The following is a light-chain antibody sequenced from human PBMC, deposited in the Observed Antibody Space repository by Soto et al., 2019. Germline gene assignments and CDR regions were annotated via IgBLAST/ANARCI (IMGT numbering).Light chain of an antibody. CDR1: QSVSNNY. V-gene: IGKV3-11*01. J-gene: IGKJ4*01. CDR3: QQRINWPPLT. Sequence: EIVLTQSPGTLSLSPGERATLSCRASQSVSNNYLAWYQQKPGQAPRLLIYDGSNRATGIPARFSGSGSRTDFTLTISSLEPEDFAVYYCQQRINWPPLTFGGGTKVDIK. CDR2: DGS.